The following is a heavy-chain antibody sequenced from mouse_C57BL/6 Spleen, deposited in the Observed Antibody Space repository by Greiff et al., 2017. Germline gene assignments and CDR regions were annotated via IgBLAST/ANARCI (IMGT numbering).Heavy chain of an antibody. D-gene: IGHD2-3*01. CDR1: GYTFTSYW. CDR3: ARGAIYDSDYGYAMDY. J-gene: IGHJ4*01. V-gene: IGHV1-72*01. CDR2: IDPNSGGT. Sequence: VQLQQPGAELVKPGASVKLSCKASGYTFTSYWMHWVKQRPGRGLEWIGRIDPNSGGTKYNEKFKSKATLTVDKPSSTAYKRLSSLTSEDSAVYYGARGAIYDSDYGYAMDYWGQGTSVTVSS.